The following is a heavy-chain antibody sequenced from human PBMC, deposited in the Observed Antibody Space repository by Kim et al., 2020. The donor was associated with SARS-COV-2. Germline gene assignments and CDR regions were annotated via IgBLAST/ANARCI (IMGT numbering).Heavy chain of an antibody. CDR1: GGSVSGYY. J-gene: IGHJ2*01. Sequence: SETLSLTCTVSGGSVSGYYWSWIRQSPGKGLEWLGYMYYIGTTNYNPSLKSRVTISLDTAKSQSSLTLTSVTAADTAVYFCARHRNYNSLGTWYFARWG. V-gene: IGHV4-59*08. CDR3: ARHRNYNSLGTWYFAR. CDR2: MYYIGTT. D-gene: IGHD1-1*01.